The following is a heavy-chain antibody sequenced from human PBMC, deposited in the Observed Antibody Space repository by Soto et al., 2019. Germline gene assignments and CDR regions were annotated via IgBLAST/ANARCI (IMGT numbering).Heavy chain of an antibody. CDR1: GFTFSSYG. Sequence: GGSLRLSCAASGFTFSSYGMHWVRQAPGKGLEWVAVISYDGSNKYYADSVKGRFTISRDNSKNTLYLQMNSLRAEDTAVYYCAKGAYRGSYLDYWGQGTLVTVSS. CDR3: AKGAYRGSYLDY. CDR2: ISYDGSNK. D-gene: IGHD1-26*01. J-gene: IGHJ4*02. V-gene: IGHV3-30*18.